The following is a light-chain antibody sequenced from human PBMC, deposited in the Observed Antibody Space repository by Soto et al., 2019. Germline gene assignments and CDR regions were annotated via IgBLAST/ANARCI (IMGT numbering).Light chain of an antibody. CDR2: RDS. CDR1: NIGSKN. Sequence: ELTQPLSVSVALGQTAGITCGGKNIGSKNVHWYQQKPGQAPVLVIYRDSNRPSGIPERFSGSNSGNTATLTISRAQAGDYADYYCKVWDSSSAVFGPGTKVTV. CDR3: KVWDSSSAV. J-gene: IGLJ1*01. V-gene: IGLV3-9*01.